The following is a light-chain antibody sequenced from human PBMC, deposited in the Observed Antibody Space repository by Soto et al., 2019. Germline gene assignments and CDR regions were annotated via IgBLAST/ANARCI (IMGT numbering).Light chain of an antibody. CDR1: SSDVGGYNY. J-gene: IGLJ1*01. V-gene: IGLV2-8*01. CDR3: SSYEGSNNYV. CDR2: EVS. Sequence: QSVLTQPPSASGSPGQSVTISCTGTSSDVGGYNYVSWYQQHPGKAPKLMICEVSKRPSGVPDRFSGSKSGNTASLTVSGLQAEDGAAYYCSSYEGSNNYVFGTGTKVTVL.